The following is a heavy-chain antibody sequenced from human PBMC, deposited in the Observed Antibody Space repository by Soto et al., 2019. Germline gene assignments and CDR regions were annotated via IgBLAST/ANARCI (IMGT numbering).Heavy chain of an antibody. J-gene: IGHJ4*02. CDR2: VYNSGST. V-gene: IGHV4-59*01. CDR1: GGSISSNY. D-gene: IGHD6-13*01. CDR3: ARYRREAVAGYTLDN. Sequence: SETLSLTCTVSGGSISSNYWTWIRQPPGKGLEWIGYVYNSGSTNYNPSLKCRVTISEDTSKSQFSLKVNSMTAADTAVYYCARYRREAVAGYTLDNWGQGILVTVS.